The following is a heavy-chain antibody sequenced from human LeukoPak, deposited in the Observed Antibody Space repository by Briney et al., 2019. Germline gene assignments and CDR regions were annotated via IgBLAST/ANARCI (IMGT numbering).Heavy chain of an antibody. CDR3: ARSGYYYDSSAYHSDY. D-gene: IGHD3-22*01. J-gene: IGHJ4*02. Sequence: PSETLSLTCTVSGDSISNYYWSWIRQPAGKGLEWIGRIYTSGSTNYNPSLKSRVNMSVDTSKNQFSLKLSSVTAADTAVYYCARSGYYYDSSAYHSDYWGQGTLVTVSS. CDR1: GDSISNYY. V-gene: IGHV4-4*07. CDR2: IYTSGST.